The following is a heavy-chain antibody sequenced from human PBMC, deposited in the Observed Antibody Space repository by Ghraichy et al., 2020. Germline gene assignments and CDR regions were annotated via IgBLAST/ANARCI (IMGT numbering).Heavy chain of an antibody. CDR1: GFTVGSDY. Sequence: GGSLRLSCAASGFTVGSDYMSWVRQAPGMGLEWVSLINSGGNTKYADSVKGRFTISRDNSENTMYLHMNTLRAEDTAVYYCARVRGSAYYFGMDVWGHGTTVTVSS. D-gene: IGHD2-15*01. V-gene: IGHV3-66*01. CDR2: INSGGNT. J-gene: IGHJ6*02. CDR3: ARVRGSAYYFGMDV.